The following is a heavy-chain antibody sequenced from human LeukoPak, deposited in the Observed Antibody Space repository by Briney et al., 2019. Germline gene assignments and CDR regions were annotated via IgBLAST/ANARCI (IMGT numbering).Heavy chain of an antibody. D-gene: IGHD3-22*01. J-gene: IGHJ3*02. CDR1: GFTVSSNY. CDR3: ARDYYDSSGYQRWGAFDI. V-gene: IGHV3-66*02. CDR2: IYSGGST. Sequence: PGGSLRLSCAASGFTVSSNYMSWVRQAPGKGLEWVSVIYSGGSTYYADSVKGRFTISRDNSKNPLYLQMTSLRAEDTAVYYCARDYYDSSGYQRWGAFDIWGQGTMVTVSS.